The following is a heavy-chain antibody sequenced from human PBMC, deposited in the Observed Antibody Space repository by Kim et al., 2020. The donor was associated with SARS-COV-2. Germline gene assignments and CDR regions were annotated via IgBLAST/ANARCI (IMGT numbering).Heavy chain of an antibody. D-gene: IGHD3-10*01. CDR1: GGSISSSSYY. V-gene: IGHV4-39*01. CDR2: IYYSGST. Sequence: SETLSLTCTVSGGSISSSSYYWCWIRQPPGKGLEWIGSIYYSGSTYYNPSLKSRVTISVDTSKNQFSLKLSSVTAADTAVYYCARRLVTMVREYDYWGQG. CDR3: ARRLVTMVREYDY. J-gene: IGHJ4*02.